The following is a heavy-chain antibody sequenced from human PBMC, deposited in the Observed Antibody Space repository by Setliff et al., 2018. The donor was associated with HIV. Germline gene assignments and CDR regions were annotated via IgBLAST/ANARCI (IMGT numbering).Heavy chain of an antibody. Sequence: GGSLRLSCAASGFTVSSHYMSWVRQAPGKGLEWVSTIYSDGSTYHADSVKGRFTLSRDTSKNTLSLQMNSLRPEDTAVFYCARVRLYSSALDYWGQGTLVTSPQ. D-gene: IGHD3-22*01. V-gene: IGHV3-66*02. CDR1: GFTVSSHY. CDR2: IYSDGST. CDR3: ARVRLYSSALDY. J-gene: IGHJ4*02.